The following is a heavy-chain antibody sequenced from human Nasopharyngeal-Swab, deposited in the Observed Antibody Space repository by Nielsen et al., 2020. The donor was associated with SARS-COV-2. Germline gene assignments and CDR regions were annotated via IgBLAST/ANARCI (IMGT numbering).Heavy chain of an antibody. CDR2: ISAYNGNT. Sequence: ASAKVSCKASGYTFTSYSIRWVRQAPGQGLEWMGWISAYNGNTNYAQKLQGSVTMTTDTSTSTAYMELRSLRSDDTAVYYCARVRGGSSSWCRGSDAFDIWGQGTMVTVSS. CDR1: GYTFTSYS. CDR3: ARVRGGSSSWCRGSDAFDI. J-gene: IGHJ3*02. V-gene: IGHV1-18*04. D-gene: IGHD6-13*01.